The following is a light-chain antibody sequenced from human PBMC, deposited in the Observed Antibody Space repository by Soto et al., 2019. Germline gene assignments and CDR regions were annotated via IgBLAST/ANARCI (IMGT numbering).Light chain of an antibody. CDR3: HQYGRSPSFT. CDR2: GAS. V-gene: IGKV3-20*01. Sequence: EIVLTQSPGTLSLSPGERATLSCRASQSVSSSYLAWYQQKPGQAPRLLIYGASSRATGMPDRFSGSGSGTDFTLPISRLEPEDFAVYYCHQYGRSPSFTFGPGTKVDIK. CDR1: QSVSSSY. J-gene: IGKJ3*01.